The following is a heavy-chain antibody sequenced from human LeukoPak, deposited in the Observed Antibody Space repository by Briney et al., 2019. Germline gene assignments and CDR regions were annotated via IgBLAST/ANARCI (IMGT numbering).Heavy chain of an antibody. J-gene: IGHJ4*02. CDR1: GLTFSIFG. CDR2: ISNGGDNT. Sequence: PGGSLRLSCAASGLTFSIFGMSWVRQAPGKGLEWVSGISNGGDNTYYADSVKGRFTISRDNSKNTLYLQMNSLRAEDTAVYYCAKGIAGFDYWGQGTLVTVSS. D-gene: IGHD2-21*01. V-gene: IGHV3-23*01. CDR3: AKGIAGFDY.